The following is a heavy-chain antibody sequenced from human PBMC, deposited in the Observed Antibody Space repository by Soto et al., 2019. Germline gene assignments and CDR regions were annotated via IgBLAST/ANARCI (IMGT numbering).Heavy chain of an antibody. Sequence: GGSLRLSCAASGFTFSSYDMHWVRQATGKGLEWVSAIGTAGDTYYPGSVKGRFTISRENAKNSLYLQMNSLRAGDTAVYYCARAGYYYGSGIQTYYYYYMDVWGKGTTVTVSS. CDR3: ARAGYYYGSGIQTYYYYYMDV. D-gene: IGHD3-10*01. V-gene: IGHV3-13*01. CDR1: GFTFSSYD. J-gene: IGHJ6*03. CDR2: IGTAGDT.